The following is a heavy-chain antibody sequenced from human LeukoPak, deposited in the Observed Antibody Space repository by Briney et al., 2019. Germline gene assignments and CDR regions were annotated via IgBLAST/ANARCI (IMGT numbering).Heavy chain of an antibody. Sequence: GASVKVSCKASGYTFTSYGISWVRQAPGQGLGWMGWISAYNGNTNYAQKLQGRVTMTTDTSTSTAYMELRSLRSDDTAVYYCARDANGYYDILTLYSGWFDPWGQGTLVTVSS. CDR1: GYTFTSYG. J-gene: IGHJ5*02. CDR2: ISAYNGNT. CDR3: ARDANGYYDILTLYSGWFDP. D-gene: IGHD3-9*01. V-gene: IGHV1-18*01.